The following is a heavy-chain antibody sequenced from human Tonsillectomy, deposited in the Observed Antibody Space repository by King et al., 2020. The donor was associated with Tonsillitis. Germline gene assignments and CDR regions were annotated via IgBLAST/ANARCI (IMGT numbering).Heavy chain of an antibody. V-gene: IGHV3-23*04. D-gene: IGHD2-15*01. CDR3: AKDALPDIVVVVAAISFDY. Sequence: VQLVESGGGLLQPGGSLRLSCAASGFTFISYAMIWVRQAPGKGLDWVATISSSGGSTYYAASVKGRFTISRDNSKKTLHQQMNSLRVEDTAVDYCAKDALPDIVVVVAAISFDYWGQGTLVTVSS. CDR1: GFTFISYA. J-gene: IGHJ4*02. CDR2: ISSSGGST.